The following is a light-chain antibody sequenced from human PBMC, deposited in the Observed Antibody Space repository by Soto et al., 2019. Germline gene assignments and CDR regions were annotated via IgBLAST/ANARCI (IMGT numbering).Light chain of an antibody. CDR3: QQYSTSPRT. Sequence: EIVLTQSPGTLSLSPGERATLSCRASQSVRSSHLAWYQQKPGQAPRLLIYGASSRATGIPDRFSGSGSGTDFTLTISRLEPEDFAVYHCQQYSTSPRTFGGGTKVDIK. V-gene: IGKV3-20*01. J-gene: IGKJ4*01. CDR2: GAS. CDR1: QSVRSSH.